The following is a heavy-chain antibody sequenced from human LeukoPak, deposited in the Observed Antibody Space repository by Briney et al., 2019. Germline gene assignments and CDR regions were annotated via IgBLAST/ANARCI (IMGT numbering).Heavy chain of an antibody. D-gene: IGHD4-17*01. J-gene: IGHJ4*02. CDR3: ARDGNDYGDHGYFDY. Sequence: SETLSLTCTVSGGSISSSSYYWGWIRQPPGKGLEWIGSTYYSGSTYYNPSLKSRVTISVDTSKNQFSLKLSSVTAADTAVYYCARDGNDYGDHGYFDYWGQGTLVTVSS. CDR2: TYYSGST. V-gene: IGHV4-39*07. CDR1: GGSISSSSYY.